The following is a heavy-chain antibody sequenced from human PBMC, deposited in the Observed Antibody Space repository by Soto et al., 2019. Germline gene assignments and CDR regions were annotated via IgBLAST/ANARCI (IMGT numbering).Heavy chain of an antibody. D-gene: IGHD2-15*01. J-gene: IGHJ6*02. CDR3: ARGRVAAFRPHGMDV. Sequence: GGSLRLSCAASGFTFSSYSMNWVRQAPGKGLEWVSYISSSSSTIYYADSVKGRFTISRDNAKNSLYLQMNSLRDEDTAVYYCARGRVAAFRPHGMDVWGQGTTVNVSS. V-gene: IGHV3-48*02. CDR1: GFTFSSYS. CDR2: ISSSSSTI.